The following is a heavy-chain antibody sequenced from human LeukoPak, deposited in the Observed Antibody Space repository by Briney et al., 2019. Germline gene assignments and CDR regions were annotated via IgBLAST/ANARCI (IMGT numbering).Heavy chain of an antibody. V-gene: IGHV5-51*01. Sequence: PGESLKISCKGSGYSFTSYWIGWVRQMPGKGLEWMGIIYPGDSDTRYSPSFQGQVTISADKSISTAYLQWSSLKASDTAMYYCARQTIYYGSGTYYGHWGQGTLVTVSS. CDR1: GYSFTSYW. D-gene: IGHD3-10*01. CDR3: ARQTIYYGSGTYYGH. J-gene: IGHJ4*02. CDR2: IYPGDSDT.